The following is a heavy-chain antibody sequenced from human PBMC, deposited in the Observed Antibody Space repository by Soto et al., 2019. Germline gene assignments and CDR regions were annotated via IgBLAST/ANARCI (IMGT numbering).Heavy chain of an antibody. CDR1: GGSISSYY. Sequence: PSETLSLTCTVSGGSISSYYWSWIRQPPGKGLEWIGYIYYSGSTNYNPSLKSRVTISVDTSKNQFSLKLSSVTAADTAVYYCARFHYYDSSGYSSGMFDYWGQGTLVTVSS. D-gene: IGHD3-22*01. CDR2: IYYSGST. J-gene: IGHJ4*02. V-gene: IGHV4-59*01. CDR3: ARFHYYDSSGYSSGMFDY.